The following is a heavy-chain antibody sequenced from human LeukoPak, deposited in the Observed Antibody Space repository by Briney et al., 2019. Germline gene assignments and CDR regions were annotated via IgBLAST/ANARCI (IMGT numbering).Heavy chain of an antibody. CDR3: AEDLYGDYDFDC. V-gene: IGHV3-23*01. Sequence: GGSLRLSCAASGFTFSSYAMSWVRQAPGKGLEWVSVISGSGGNTYYADSVKGRFTISRDNSKNTLYLQLNSLRAEDTAVYYCAEDLYGDYDFDCWGQGTLVTVSS. CDR2: ISGSGGNT. D-gene: IGHD4-17*01. CDR1: GFTFSSYA. J-gene: IGHJ4*02.